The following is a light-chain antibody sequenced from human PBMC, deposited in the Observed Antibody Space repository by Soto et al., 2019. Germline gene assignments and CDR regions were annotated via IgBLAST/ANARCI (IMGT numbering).Light chain of an antibody. CDR1: SSDVGNYNY. J-gene: IGLJ3*02. CDR2: EVN. Sequence: QSALTQPPSASGSPGQSVTISCTGTSSDVGNYNYVSWYQQYPGKVPKLMIYEVNKRPSWVPDRFSGSKSGNTASLTVSGLQAEDEADYYCSSYAGSNKVFGGGTKLTVL. CDR3: SSYAGSNKV. V-gene: IGLV2-8*01.